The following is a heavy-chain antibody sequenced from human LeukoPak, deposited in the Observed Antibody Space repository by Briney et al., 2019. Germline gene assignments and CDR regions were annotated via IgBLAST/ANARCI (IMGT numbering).Heavy chain of an antibody. CDR3: AREPHGGGYGGTPDY. Sequence: PGGSLRLSCAASRFTFSSYSMNWVRQAPGKGLEWVSSISSSSSYIYYADSVKGRFTISRDNAKNSLYLQMNSLRAEDTAVYYCAREPHGGGYGGTPDYWGQGTLVTVSS. V-gene: IGHV3-21*01. CDR2: ISSSSSYI. J-gene: IGHJ4*02. D-gene: IGHD4-23*01. CDR1: RFTFSSYS.